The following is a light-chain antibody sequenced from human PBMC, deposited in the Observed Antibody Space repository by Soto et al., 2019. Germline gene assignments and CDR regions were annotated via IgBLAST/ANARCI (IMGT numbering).Light chain of an antibody. CDR3: QQSYSTPYT. Sequence: DIQMTQSPSSLSASVGDRVTITCRASQSISSYLNWYQQKPGEAPQLLIYAASSLQSGVPSRFSGRGSGTDFTLTISSLQPEDFASYYCQQSYSTPYTFGQGTRLEIK. CDR2: AAS. CDR1: QSISSY. J-gene: IGKJ5*01. V-gene: IGKV1-39*01.